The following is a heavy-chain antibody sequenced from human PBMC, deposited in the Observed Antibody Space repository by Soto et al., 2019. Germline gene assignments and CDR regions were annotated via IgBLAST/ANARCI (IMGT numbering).Heavy chain of an antibody. J-gene: IGHJ6*02. V-gene: IGHV5-51*01. CDR2: IYPGDSDT. D-gene: IGHD3-10*01. Sequence: PGESLKISCRAYGYDFTRYWIGWVRQMPGKGLEWMGIIYPGDSDTRYSPSFQGQVTISADKSISTAYLQWSSLKASDTAMYYCAGGGVRGVISRTRDYYGMDVWGQGTTVTVSS. CDR3: AGGGVRGVISRTRDYYGMDV. CDR1: GYDFTRYW.